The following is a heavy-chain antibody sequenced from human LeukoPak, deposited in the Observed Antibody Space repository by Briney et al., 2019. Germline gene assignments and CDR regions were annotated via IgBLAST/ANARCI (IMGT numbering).Heavy chain of an antibody. CDR2: INPSGGST. V-gene: IGHV1-46*01. CDR1: GYTFTSYY. D-gene: IGHD6-19*01. J-gene: IGHJ6*03. Sequence: ASVKVSCKASGYTFTSYYMHWVRQAPGQGLEWMGIINPSGGSTSYAQKFQGRVTMTRDMSTSTVYMELSSLRSEDTAVYYCARAPGRQWLDPYYMDVWGKGTTVTVSS. CDR3: ARAPGRQWLDPYYMDV.